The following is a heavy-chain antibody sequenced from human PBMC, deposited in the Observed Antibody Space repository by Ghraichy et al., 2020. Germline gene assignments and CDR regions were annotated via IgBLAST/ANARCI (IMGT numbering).Heavy chain of an antibody. Sequence: GGSLTLSCAASGFTFSSYSMSWVRQAPGKGLEWISCISSSSSTRYYADSVRGRFTISRDNAKNSLYLQMNILTADDTAVYYCARESSSGWFKGYYFDYWGQGILVNVSS. J-gene: IGHJ4*02. D-gene: IGHD6-19*01. CDR1: GFTFSSYS. CDR3: ARESSSGWFKGYYFDY. CDR2: ISSSSSTR. V-gene: IGHV3-48*01.